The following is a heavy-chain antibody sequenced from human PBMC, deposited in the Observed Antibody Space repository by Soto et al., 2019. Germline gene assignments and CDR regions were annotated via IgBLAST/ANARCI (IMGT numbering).Heavy chain of an antibody. CDR3: AKSLLVVVIELDY. CDR2: ISGSGGST. Sequence: EVQLLESGGGLVQPGGSLRLSCAASGFTFSSYAMSWVRQAPGKGLEWVSAISGSGGSTYYADSVKGRFTISRDNSKNTLYLEMNSLRAEDTAVYYCAKSLLVVVIELDYWGQGTLVTVSS. J-gene: IGHJ4*02. CDR1: GFTFSSYA. D-gene: IGHD3-22*01. V-gene: IGHV3-23*01.